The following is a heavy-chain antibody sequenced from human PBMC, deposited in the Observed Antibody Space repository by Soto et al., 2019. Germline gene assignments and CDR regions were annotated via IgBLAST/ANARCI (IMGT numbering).Heavy chain of an antibody. V-gene: IGHV4-30-2*01. J-gene: IGHJ6*02. CDR2: IYNRGST. D-gene: IGHD6-6*01. CDR3: SRGSSSYYDYGMDV. Sequence: SETRSLTCAVSGDSISGGGYSWTWIRQPPGKALEWIGNIYNRGSTSYNPSTKRVVTMSVDTSKNQFSLRLTSVTAADTAVYFCSRGSSSYYDYGMDVWGQGTTVTVSS. CDR1: GDSISGGGYS.